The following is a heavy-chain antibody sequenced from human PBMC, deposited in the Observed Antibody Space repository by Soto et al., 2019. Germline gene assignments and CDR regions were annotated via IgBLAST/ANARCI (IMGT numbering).Heavy chain of an antibody. J-gene: IGHJ6*02. Sequence: SETLSLTCAVYGGSFSGYYWSWLRQPPGKGLEWIGEINHSGSTNYNPSLKSRVTISVDTSKNQFSLKLSPVTAAETAVYFCAKGPPQTQPYRMDVWGPGNTVTVSS. CDR3: AKGPPQTQPYRMDV. CDR1: GGSFSGYY. CDR2: INHSGST. V-gene: IGHV4-34*01.